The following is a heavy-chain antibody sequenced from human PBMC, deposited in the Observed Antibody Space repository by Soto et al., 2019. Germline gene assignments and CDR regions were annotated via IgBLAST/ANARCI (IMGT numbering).Heavy chain of an antibody. CDR2: INAGNGNT. V-gene: IGHV1-3*01. CDR1: GYTFTSYA. J-gene: IGHJ4*02. Sequence: QVQLVQSGAEVKKPGASVKVSCKASGYTFTSYAMHWVRQAPGQRREWMGWINAGNGNTKYSQKFQGRVTITRDTSARTAYMELSSLRSEDTAVYYCARGITMVRGVIIKGLGYWGQGTLVTVSS. D-gene: IGHD3-10*01. CDR3: ARGITMVRGVIIKGLGY.